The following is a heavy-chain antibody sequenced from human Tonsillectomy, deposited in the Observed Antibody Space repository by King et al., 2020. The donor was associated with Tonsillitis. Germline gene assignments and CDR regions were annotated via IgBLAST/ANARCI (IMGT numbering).Heavy chain of an antibody. CDR3: VRELLTGSWADY. CDR1: GFTFRSYA. V-gene: IGHV3-23*04. J-gene: IGHJ4*02. Sequence: VQLVESGGGLVQPGGPLRLSCAASGFTFRSYALSWVRQSPGKGLQWVSAISGSGYKTYYIDSVKGRFTISRDNSKNTVSLQMNSLRAEDTGVYYCVRELLTGSWADYWGPGTLVTVSS. D-gene: IGHD2-15*01. CDR2: ISGSGYKT.